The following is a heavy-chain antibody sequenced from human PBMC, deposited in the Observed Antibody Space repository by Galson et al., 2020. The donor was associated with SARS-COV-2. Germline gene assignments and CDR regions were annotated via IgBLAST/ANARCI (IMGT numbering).Heavy chain of an antibody. J-gene: IGHJ5*02. CDR2: IRWNSGKI. V-gene: IGHV3-9*01. D-gene: IGHD3-22*01. CDR1: GFTFDDYA. CDR3: ARGLDSTGYNWFDP. Sequence: GGSLRLSCAASGFTFDDYAMHWVRQAPGKGLEWVSGIRWNSGKIGYGDSVKGRFTISRDNAKNSLYLQMNSLRAEDTALYYCARGLDSTGYNWFDPWGQGTLVTVSS.